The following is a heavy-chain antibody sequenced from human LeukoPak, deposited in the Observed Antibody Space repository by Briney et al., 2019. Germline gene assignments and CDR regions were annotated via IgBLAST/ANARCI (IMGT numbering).Heavy chain of an antibody. J-gene: IGHJ4*02. D-gene: IGHD3-22*01. CDR2: IYPSDSDT. CDR1: GYNFAKYW. Sequence: GESLKISCKGSGYNFAKYWIGWVRQLPGKGLEWMGIIYPSDSDTRYSPSFQGQVTISADKSISTAYLQWSSLKASDTAMYYCARGGSSSGYYYYYFDYWGQGTLVTVSS. V-gene: IGHV5-51*01. CDR3: ARGGSSSGYYYYYFDY.